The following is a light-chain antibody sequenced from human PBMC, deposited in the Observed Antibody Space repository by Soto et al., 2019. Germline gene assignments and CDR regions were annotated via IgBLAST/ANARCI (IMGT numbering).Light chain of an antibody. CDR1: SSNIGTGYD. V-gene: IGLV1-40*01. CDR2: GNN. Sequence: QSVLTQPPSVSGAPGQTVTISCTGSSSNIGTGYDVHWYRQVPGTAPKLLIYGNNNRPSGVPDRFSGSKSGTSTSLAIAGLQAEDEADYYCQSYDSSVSGAVFGGGTKLTVL. J-gene: IGLJ2*01. CDR3: QSYDSSVSGAV.